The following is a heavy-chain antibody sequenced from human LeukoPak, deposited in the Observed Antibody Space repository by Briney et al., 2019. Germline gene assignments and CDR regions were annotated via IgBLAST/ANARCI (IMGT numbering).Heavy chain of an antibody. CDR2: ISGSGGST. CDR3: AKAWGPSYSSSWYDYYFDY. Sequence: TGGSLRLSCAASGFTFSSYAMSWVRHAPGKGLEWVSAISGSGGSTYYADSVKGRFTISRDNSKNTLYLQMNSLRAEDTAVYYCAKAWGPSYSSSWYDYYFDYWGQGTLVTVSS. D-gene: IGHD6-13*01. CDR1: GFTFSSYA. V-gene: IGHV3-23*01. J-gene: IGHJ4*02.